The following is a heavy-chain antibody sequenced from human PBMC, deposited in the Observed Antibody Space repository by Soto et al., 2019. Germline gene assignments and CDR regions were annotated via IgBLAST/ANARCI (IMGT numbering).Heavy chain of an antibody. J-gene: IGHJ6*04. CDR1: GGTFISYA. CDR2: IIPIFGTA. CDR3: ASIIAEAGTSDYYYVRAV. V-gene: IGHV1-69*13. Sequence: ASVKVSCKASGGTFISYAISWVRQAPGQGLEWMGGIIPIFGTANYAQKFQGRVTITADESTSTAYMELRSLRSEDTAVYYCASIIAEAGTSDYYYVRAVGANGTTVTVSS. D-gene: IGHD6-13*01.